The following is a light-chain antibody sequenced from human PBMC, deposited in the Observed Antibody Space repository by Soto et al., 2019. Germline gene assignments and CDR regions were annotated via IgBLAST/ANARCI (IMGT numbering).Light chain of an antibody. CDR1: QSVSKY. CDR3: QQYGGSPQT. Sequence: EIVLTQSPGTLALSPGEGATLSCRASQSVSKYLAWYQQKPGQAPRLLIYGASSRATGIPDSFSGSGSGTDFTLTISRLEPEDFAVYYCQQYGGSPQTFSQGTKVDIK. V-gene: IGKV3-20*01. J-gene: IGKJ1*01. CDR2: GAS.